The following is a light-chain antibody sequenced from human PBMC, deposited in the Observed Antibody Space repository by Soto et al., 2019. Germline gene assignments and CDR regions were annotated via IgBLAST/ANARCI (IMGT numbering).Light chain of an antibody. CDR1: QSVSSY. Sequence: EVVLTQSPATLSLSPGERATLSCRASQSVSSYLAWYQQKPGQAPRLLIYGASNRATGIPTRFSGSGSGTDFTLTISSLEPEDFAVYYCLQCSNWPRTFGQGTKVEI. CDR3: LQCSNWPRT. J-gene: IGKJ1*01. V-gene: IGKV3-11*01. CDR2: GAS.